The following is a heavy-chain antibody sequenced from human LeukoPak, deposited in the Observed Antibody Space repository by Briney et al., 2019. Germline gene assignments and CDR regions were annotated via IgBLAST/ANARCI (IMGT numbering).Heavy chain of an antibody. CDR2: ISYSGST. Sequence: SETLSLTWSFSGGSINVYYWNWIRQSPGKGLEWIGSISYSGSTNYNPSLKSRVTISMDTSKNRFSLKVSSVIPADTAMYYCARGGSRSYTSSTLDYWGQGTLVTVSS. CDR1: GGSINVYY. J-gene: IGHJ4*02. D-gene: IGHD6-6*01. V-gene: IGHV4-59*01. CDR3: ARGGSRSYTSSTLDY.